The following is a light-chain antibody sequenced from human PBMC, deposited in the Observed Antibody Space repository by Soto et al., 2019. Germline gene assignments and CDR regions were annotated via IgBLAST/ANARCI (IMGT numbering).Light chain of an antibody. CDR1: ETISTF. V-gene: IGKV1-39*01. CDR3: QQSYSSSPIT. Sequence: DIQFTQSPSSLSASVGDRVTMTCRASETISTFLNWYQHKPGKVPKLLISASSRLQSGVPSRFSGSGSGTDFTLTIDSLRPEDFASYYCQQSYSSSPITFGPGTRLEIK. CDR2: ASS. J-gene: IGKJ5*01.